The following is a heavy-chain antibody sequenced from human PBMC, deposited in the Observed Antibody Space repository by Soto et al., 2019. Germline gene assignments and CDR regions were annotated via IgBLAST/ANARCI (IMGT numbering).Heavy chain of an antibody. Sequence: SETLSLTCTVSGGSISSSSYYWGWIRQPPGKGLEWIGSIYYSGSTYYNPSLKSRVTISVDTSKNQFSLKLSSVTAADTAVYYCARRHYDSSGYYYWFDPWGQGTLVTVSS. J-gene: IGHJ5*02. V-gene: IGHV4-39*01. CDR3: ARRHYDSSGYYYWFDP. CDR2: IYYSGST. CDR1: GGSISSSSYY. D-gene: IGHD3-22*01.